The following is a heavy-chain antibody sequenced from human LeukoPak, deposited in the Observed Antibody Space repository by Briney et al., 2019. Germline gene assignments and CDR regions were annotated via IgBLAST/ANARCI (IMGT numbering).Heavy chain of an antibody. D-gene: IGHD2-2*02. Sequence: SETLSLTCTVSGGSISSSSYYWGWIRQPPGKGLEWIGSIYYSGSTYYNPSLKSRVTISVDTSKNQFSLKLSSVTAADTAVYYCARTSRHIPFDYWGQGTLVTVSS. CDR2: IYYSGST. V-gene: IGHV4-39*07. J-gene: IGHJ4*02. CDR1: GGSISSSSYY. CDR3: ARTSRHIPFDY.